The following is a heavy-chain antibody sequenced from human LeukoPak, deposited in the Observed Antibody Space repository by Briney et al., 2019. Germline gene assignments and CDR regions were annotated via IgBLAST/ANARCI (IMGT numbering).Heavy chain of an antibody. D-gene: IGHD4-17*01. J-gene: IGHJ3*01. CDR2: INHGAET. CDR3: AGDPIPQDYTDSVSVFHV. Sequence: SETLSLTCDVVGGTFSDYHWSWIRQPPRGGLEWIGEINHGAETHYNPSLKSRVSISVDTSKRQVFLRLTSMAAADTAVYYCAGDPIPQDYTDSVSVFHVWGLGSMVTVSS. V-gene: IGHV4-34*08. CDR1: GGTFSDYH.